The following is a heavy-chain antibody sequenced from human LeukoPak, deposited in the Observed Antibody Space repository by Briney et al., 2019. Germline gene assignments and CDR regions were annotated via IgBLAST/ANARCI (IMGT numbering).Heavy chain of an antibody. CDR2: INPNSDDT. J-gene: IGHJ4*02. V-gene: IGHV1-2*02. D-gene: IGHD4-17*01. CDR3: ARARRTRNIYGDYVFLFDY. CDR1: GYTFSDYH. Sequence: GASVKVSCKASGYTFSDYHMHWVRQAPGQGLEWMGWINPNSDDTKYAQKFRGRDTMTRDTCITTAYMALYRLTSDDTALYYCARARRTRNIYGDYVFLFDYWGQGTLVTVSS.